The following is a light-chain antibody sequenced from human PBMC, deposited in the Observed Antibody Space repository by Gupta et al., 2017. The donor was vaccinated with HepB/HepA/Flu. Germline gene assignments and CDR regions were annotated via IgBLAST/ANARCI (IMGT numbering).Light chain of an antibody. CDR2: LGS. J-gene: IGKJ2*02. CDR3: RRALQTSGT. CDR1: QSLLHSNGYNY. Sequence: DIVMTQSPLSLPVTPGEPASISCRSSQSLLHSNGYNYLDWYLQKPGQSPQLLIYLGSNRASGVPDRFSGSGSGTDFTLKISIVDAEDVGVYYCRRALQTSGTFGQGTKMEIK. V-gene: IGKV2-28*01.